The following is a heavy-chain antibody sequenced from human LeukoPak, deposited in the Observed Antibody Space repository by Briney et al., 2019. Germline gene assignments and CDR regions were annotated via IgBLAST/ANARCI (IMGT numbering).Heavy chain of an antibody. V-gene: IGHV3-48*01. CDR1: GFTFSTYS. J-gene: IGHJ4*02. Sequence: PGGSLRLSCAASGFTFSTYSMNWVRQAPGKGLEWVSYISSSSNTIYYAASVKGRFTISRDNAKNSLYLQMNSLRAEDTALYYCARSYCGGDCYLGSDYWGQGTLVTVSS. D-gene: IGHD2-21*02. CDR2: ISSSSNTI. CDR3: ARSYCGGDCYLGSDY.